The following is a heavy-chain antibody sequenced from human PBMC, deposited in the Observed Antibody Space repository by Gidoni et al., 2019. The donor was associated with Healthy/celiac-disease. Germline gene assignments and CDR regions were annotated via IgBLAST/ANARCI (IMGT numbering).Heavy chain of an antibody. CDR2: IYSGGST. V-gene: IGHV3-53*01. Sequence: EVQLVESGGGLIQPGGSLRLSCAASVFTVSSNYMSWVRQAPGKGLEWVSVIYSGGSTYYADSVKGRFTISRDNSKNTLYLQMNSLRAEDTAVYYCARGGAVVVTHFDLWGRGTLVTVSS. J-gene: IGHJ2*01. D-gene: IGHD2-21*02. CDR3: ARGGAVVVTHFDL. CDR1: VFTVSSNY.